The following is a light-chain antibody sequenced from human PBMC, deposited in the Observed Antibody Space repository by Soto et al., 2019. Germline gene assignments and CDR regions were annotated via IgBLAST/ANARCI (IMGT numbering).Light chain of an antibody. Sequence: QSVLTQPPSVSAAPGQRVTISCSGSSSNIGGNSVSWYQQLPGTAPKLLIYDDDKRPSGIPDRFSGSKSGTSATLGITGFQTEDEADYYCQSYDSSLTGSVFGTGTKVTVL. V-gene: IGLV1-51*01. CDR2: DDD. CDR3: QSYDSSLTGSV. J-gene: IGLJ1*01. CDR1: SSNIGGNS.